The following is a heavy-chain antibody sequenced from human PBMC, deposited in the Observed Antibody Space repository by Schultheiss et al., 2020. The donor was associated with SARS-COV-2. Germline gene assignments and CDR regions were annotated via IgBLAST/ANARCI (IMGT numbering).Heavy chain of an antibody. CDR3: ARLPIAVTGSLDAFDI. D-gene: IGHD6-19*01. CDR1: GGSISSGSYY. CDR2: IYHSGST. V-gene: IGHV4-61*01. Sequence: SETLSLTCTVSGGSISSGSYYWSWVRQPPGKGLEWIGYIYHSGSTNYSPSLKSRVTMSVDTSNNQFSLKLSSVTAADTAVYYCARLPIAVTGSLDAFDIWGQGTTVTVSS. J-gene: IGHJ3*02.